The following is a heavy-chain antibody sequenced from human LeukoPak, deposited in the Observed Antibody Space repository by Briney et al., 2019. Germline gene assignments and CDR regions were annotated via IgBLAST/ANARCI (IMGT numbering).Heavy chain of an antibody. CDR3: ARGYCGGDCYSLGPYYYGMDV. CDR1: GASISTYY. V-gene: IGHV4-59*08. CDR2: IFYSGST. J-gene: IGHJ6*02. D-gene: IGHD2-21*02. Sequence: SETLSLTCTVSGASISTYYWSWIRQPPGKGLEWIGYIFYSGSTNYNPSLKSRVTISVDTSKNQFSLKMSSMTAADTAVYYCARGYCGGDCYSLGPYYYGMDVWGQRTTVTVSS.